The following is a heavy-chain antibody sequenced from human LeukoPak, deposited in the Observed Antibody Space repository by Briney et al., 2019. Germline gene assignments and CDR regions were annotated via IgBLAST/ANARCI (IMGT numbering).Heavy chain of an antibody. V-gene: IGHV1-18*01. Sequence: TFTXXGXXXVRQXPGKGRXXXXXISGXXGXTNYXQRFQGRVTITTDTSTSTAYLQLTSLTSDDTAVYFCAREVEGSNYDFWSGSHITYWYFDLWGRGTLVTVSS. D-gene: IGHD3-3*01. CDR3: AREVEGSNYDFWSGSHITYWYFDL. CDR1: TFTXXG. J-gene: IGHJ2*01. CDR2: ISGXXGXT.